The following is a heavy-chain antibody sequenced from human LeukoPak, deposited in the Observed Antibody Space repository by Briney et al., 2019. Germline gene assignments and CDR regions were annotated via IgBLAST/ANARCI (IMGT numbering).Heavy chain of an antibody. CDR2: ISSSSSYI. CDR1: GFTFSTYN. J-gene: IGHJ4*02. CDR3: AREILPYSSGWYGSDY. V-gene: IGHV3-21*01. Sequence: GGSLRLSCAASGFTFSTYNMNWVRQAPGKGLEWVSSISSSSSYIYYADSVKGRFTISRDNAKNSLYLQMNSLRAEDTAVYYCAREILPYSSGWYGSDYWGQGTLVTVSS. D-gene: IGHD6-19*01.